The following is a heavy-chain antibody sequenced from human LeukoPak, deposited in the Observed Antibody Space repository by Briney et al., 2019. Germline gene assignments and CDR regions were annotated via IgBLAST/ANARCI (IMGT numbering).Heavy chain of an antibody. CDR3: ARVRYCSTNRCYDREFDN. Sequence: SETLSLTCTVSGVSISNYYWSWIRQPPGKGLEWIGYIYYSGNTNYNPSLMSRVTISVDTSKNQFSLKLNSVTAADTAVYYCARVRYCSTNRCYDREFDNWGQGTLVTVSS. D-gene: IGHD2-2*01. J-gene: IGHJ4*02. V-gene: IGHV4-59*01. CDR1: GVSISNYY. CDR2: IYYSGNT.